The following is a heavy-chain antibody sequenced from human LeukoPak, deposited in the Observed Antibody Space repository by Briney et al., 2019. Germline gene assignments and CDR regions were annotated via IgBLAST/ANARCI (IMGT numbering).Heavy chain of an antibody. CDR2: ISGGGSST. Sequence: PGGSLRLSCVASGFTFSSYGMSWVRQAPGKGLEWVSVISGGGSSTHYADSVKGRFTISRDNSKNTLYLQMNSLRAEDTAVYYCVRELPPVVEYYFDYWGPGTLVTVSS. D-gene: IGHD3-22*01. V-gene: IGHV3-23*01. CDR3: VRELPPVVEYYFDY. CDR1: GFTFSSYG. J-gene: IGHJ4*02.